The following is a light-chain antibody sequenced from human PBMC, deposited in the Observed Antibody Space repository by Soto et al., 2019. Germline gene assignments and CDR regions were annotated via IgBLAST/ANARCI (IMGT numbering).Light chain of an antibody. V-gene: IGKV1-5*01. J-gene: IGKJ1*01. CDR1: QSISTW. CDR2: DAS. Sequence: DIHMTQTPSTLSASVADRVTITCRASQSISTWLAWYQQKPGKAPKLLIYDASSLESGVPSRFSGSGSGTDFTLTISSLQHEDFATYYCQQSYYNPTFGQGTKV. CDR3: QQSYYNPT.